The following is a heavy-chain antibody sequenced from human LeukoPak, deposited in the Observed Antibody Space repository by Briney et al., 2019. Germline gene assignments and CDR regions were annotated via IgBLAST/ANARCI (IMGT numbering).Heavy chain of an antibody. CDR3: ARGSGNQYFQN. CDR1: GFTFKNYW. J-gene: IGHJ1*01. V-gene: IGHV3-74*01. D-gene: IGHD4-23*01. Sequence: GGSLRLSCAASGFTFKNYWMHWVRQAPGKGLVWVSRINTDGSSTNYADSVKGRFTISRDNAKNTLDLQMNGLRVEDTAVYYCARGSGNQYFQNWGQGTLVTVSS. CDR2: INTDGSST.